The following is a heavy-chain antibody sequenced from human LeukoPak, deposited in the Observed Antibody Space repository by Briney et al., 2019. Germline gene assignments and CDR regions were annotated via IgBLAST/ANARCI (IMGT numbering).Heavy chain of an antibody. CDR3: ARDQEMATIYY. D-gene: IGHD5-24*01. CDR1: GGSFSGYY. J-gene: IGHJ4*02. CDR2: INHSGST. Sequence: SETLSLTCAVYGGSFSGYYWSWIRQPPGKGLEWIGEINHSGSTNYNPSLKSRVTISVDTSKSQFSLKLSSVTAADTAVYYCARDQEMATIYYWGQGTLVTVSS. V-gene: IGHV4-34*01.